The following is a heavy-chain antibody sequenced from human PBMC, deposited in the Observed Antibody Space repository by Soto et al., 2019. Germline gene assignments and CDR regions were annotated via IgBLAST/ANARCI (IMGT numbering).Heavy chain of an antibody. CDR2: ISYDGSNK. J-gene: IGHJ4*02. V-gene: IGHV3-30*18. CDR1: GFTFSSYG. Sequence: PGGSLRLSCAASGFTFSSYGMHWVRQAPGKGLEWVAVISYDGSNKYYADSVKGRFTISRDNSKNTLYLQMNSLRAEDTAVYYCAKAPSPWRYGQFDDWGQGTRVTVSS. CDR3: AKAPSPWRYGQFDD. D-gene: IGHD5-18*01.